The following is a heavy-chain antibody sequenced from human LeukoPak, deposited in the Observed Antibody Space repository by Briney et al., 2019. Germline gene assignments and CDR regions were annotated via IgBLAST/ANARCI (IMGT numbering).Heavy chain of an antibody. CDR3: ASRYYYDSSGYYYY. Sequence: SVKVSCKASGGTFSSYAISWVRQAPGQGLEWMGGIIPIFGTANYAQKFQGRVTITADESTSTAYMELSSLRSEDTAAYYCASRYYYDSSGYYYYWGQGTLVTVSS. D-gene: IGHD3-22*01. CDR2: IIPIFGTA. J-gene: IGHJ4*02. V-gene: IGHV1-69*13. CDR1: GGTFSSYA.